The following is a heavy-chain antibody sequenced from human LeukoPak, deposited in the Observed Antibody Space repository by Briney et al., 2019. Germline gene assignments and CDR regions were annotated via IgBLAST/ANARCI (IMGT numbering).Heavy chain of an antibody. V-gene: IGHV1-18*01. CDR3: ARVGKNYYDSTPTY. D-gene: IGHD5-12*01. CDR2: ISAYNGNT. Sequence: ASVKVSCKASGYTFTSYGISWVRQAPGQGLEWMGWISAYNGNTNFAQKFQGRVTMTTDTSTSTAYLDLRSLRSDDTAIYYCARVGKNYYDSTPTYWGQGTLVTVSS. CDR1: GYTFTSYG. J-gene: IGHJ4*02.